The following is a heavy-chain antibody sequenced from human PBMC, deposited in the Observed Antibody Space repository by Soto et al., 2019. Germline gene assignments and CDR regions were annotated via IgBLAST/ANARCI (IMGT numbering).Heavy chain of an antibody. J-gene: IGHJ2*01. CDR3: TRPSLEYCGGDCHRLPSFDL. CDR2: VRSKANSYAT. CDR1: GFTFSGSA. V-gene: IGHV3-73*02. Sequence: EVQLVESGGGLVQPGGSLKLSCAASGFTFSGSAMHWVRQASGTGLEWVGRVRSKANSYATGYAASVKGRFTISRDDSKKTASLQMNTLKIEQTVVYYCTRPSLEYCGGDCHRLPSFDLWGRGTLVTVSA. D-gene: IGHD2-21*01.